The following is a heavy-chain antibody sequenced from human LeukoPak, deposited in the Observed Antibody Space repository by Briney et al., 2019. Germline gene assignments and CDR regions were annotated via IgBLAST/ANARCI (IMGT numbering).Heavy chain of an antibody. Sequence: SETLSLTCAVSGGSISTSSYYWGWIRQPPGKGLEGIGSIYYSGSTYYNPSLKSRVTISVDTSKNQFSLKLRSVTAADTAVYYCARGQYSSGPWGYWGQGTLVTVSS. CDR3: ARGQYSSGPWGY. D-gene: IGHD5-18*01. CDR2: IYYSGST. V-gene: IGHV4-39*07. CDR1: GGSISTSSYY. J-gene: IGHJ4*02.